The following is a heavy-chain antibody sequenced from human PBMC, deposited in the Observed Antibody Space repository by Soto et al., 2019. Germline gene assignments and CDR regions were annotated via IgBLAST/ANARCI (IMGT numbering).Heavy chain of an antibody. CDR2: IRGSGAST. CDR3: AKDLSGDGYYYFDY. J-gene: IGHJ4*02. D-gene: IGHD3-22*01. CDR1: GFTFSSYA. V-gene: IGHV3-23*01. Sequence: EVQLLESGGGLVQPGGSLRLSCAASGFTFSSYAMNWVRQAPGKGLEWVSGIRGSGASTYYADSVKGRFTISRDNSKNTVSLQMNSLRAEDTAVYYCAKDLSGDGYYYFDYWGRGTLVTVSS.